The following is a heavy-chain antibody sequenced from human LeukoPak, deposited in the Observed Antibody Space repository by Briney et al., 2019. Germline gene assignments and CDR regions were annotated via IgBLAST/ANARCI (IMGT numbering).Heavy chain of an antibody. D-gene: IGHD5-12*01. CDR2: IGTAGDT. CDR1: GFTFSSYD. CDR3: ARVRKYSGYYSWYFDL. J-gene: IGHJ2*01. V-gene: IGHV3-13*01. Sequence: GGSLRLSCAASGFTFSSYDMHWVRQATGKGLEWVSAIGTAGDTYYPGSVKGRFTISRENAKNSLYLQMNSLRAGDTAVYYCARVRKYSGYYSWYFDLWGRGTLVPVSS.